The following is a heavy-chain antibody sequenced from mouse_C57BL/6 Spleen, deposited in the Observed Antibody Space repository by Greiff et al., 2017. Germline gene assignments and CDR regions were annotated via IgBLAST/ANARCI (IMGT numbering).Heavy chain of an antibody. D-gene: IGHD4-1*01. CDR1: GYTFTSYW. CDR3: AREMETGTKGFAY. V-gene: IGHV1-69*01. CDR2: IDPSDSYT. J-gene: IGHJ3*01. Sequence: QVQLQQSGAELVMPGASVKLSCKASGYTFTSYWMHWVKQRPGQGLEWIGEIDPSDSYTNYNQKFKGKSTLTVDKSSSTAYMQLSSLTSEDSAVYYCAREMETGTKGFAYWGQGTLVTVSA.